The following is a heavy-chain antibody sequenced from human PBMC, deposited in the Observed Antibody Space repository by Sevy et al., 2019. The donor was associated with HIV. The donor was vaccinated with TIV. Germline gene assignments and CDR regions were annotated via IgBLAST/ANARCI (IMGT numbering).Heavy chain of an antibody. Sequence: GGSLRLSCAASGFTFNTYAMSWVRQAPGKGLEWVSGISGSAYSTYYADSVKGRFTISRDNSKNTLSLQMNSLRAEDTAVYYCAKESPGYNYDSSGSLDYWGQGILVTVSS. D-gene: IGHD3-22*01. CDR2: ISGSAYST. CDR3: AKESPGYNYDSSGSLDY. V-gene: IGHV3-23*01. J-gene: IGHJ4*02. CDR1: GFTFNTYA.